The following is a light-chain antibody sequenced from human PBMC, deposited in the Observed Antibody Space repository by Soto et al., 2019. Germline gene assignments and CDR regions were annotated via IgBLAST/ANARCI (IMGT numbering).Light chain of an antibody. CDR3: HQYNEWRT. CDR1: QYISKY. CDR2: DAS. J-gene: IGKJ1*01. Sequence: EVVMTQSPATVSVTPGERATLSFRASQYISKYLAWYQQRPGQAPRLLIYDASTRATGIPDRFSGSGSGTEFTLTISSLQSEDVAVYYCHQYNEWRTFGQGTKVDI. V-gene: IGKV3-15*01.